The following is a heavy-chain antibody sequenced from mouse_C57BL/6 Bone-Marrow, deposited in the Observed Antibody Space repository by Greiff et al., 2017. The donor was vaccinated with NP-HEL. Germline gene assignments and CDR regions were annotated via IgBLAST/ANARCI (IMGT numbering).Heavy chain of an antibody. V-gene: IGHV1-69*01. CDR2: IDPSDSYT. D-gene: IGHD1-1*01. J-gene: IGHJ2*01. CDR1: GYTFTSYW. Sequence: QVQLQQPGAELVMPGASVKLSCKASGYTFTSYWMHWVKQRPGQGLEWIGEIDPSDSYTNYNQKFKGKSTLTVDKSSSTAYMQLSSLTSEDSAVYYCARSCYYVSSLDYWGQGTTLTVSS. CDR3: ARSCYYVSSLDY.